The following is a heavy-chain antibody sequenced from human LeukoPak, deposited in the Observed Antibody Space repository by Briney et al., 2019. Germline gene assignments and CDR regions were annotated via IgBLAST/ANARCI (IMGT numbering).Heavy chain of an antibody. CDR1: GFTFRTYN. D-gene: IGHD4-17*01. CDR2: ITSGGTTI. Sequence: GGSLGLSCAASGFTFRTYNMNWVRQAPGKGLEWVSYITSGGTTIYYADSVKARFTISRDNAKNSLYLQMNSLRAEDTAVYYCARDYSTVTTFFDYWGQGTLVTVSS. J-gene: IGHJ4*02. CDR3: ARDYSTVTTFFDY. V-gene: IGHV3-48*01.